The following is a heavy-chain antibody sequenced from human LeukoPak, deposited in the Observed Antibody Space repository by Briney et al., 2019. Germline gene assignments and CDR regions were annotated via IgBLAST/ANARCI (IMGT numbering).Heavy chain of an antibody. J-gene: IGHJ4*02. Sequence: GGSLRLSCAASGFTFSTYWMHWVRQAPGKGLVWVSRTNSDGSRTDYADSVKGRFTISRDNSKNTLYLQMNSLRAEDTAVYYCADSYGDYPYYFDYWGQGTLVTVSS. CDR1: GFTFSTYW. CDR2: TNSDGSRT. CDR3: ADSYGDYPYYFDY. V-gene: IGHV3-74*01. D-gene: IGHD4-17*01.